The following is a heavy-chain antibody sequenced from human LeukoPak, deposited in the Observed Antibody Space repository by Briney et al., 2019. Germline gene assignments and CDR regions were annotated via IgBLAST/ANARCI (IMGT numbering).Heavy chain of an antibody. CDR1: GYTFTGYY. CDR2: INPNSGGT. J-gene: IGHJ5*02. V-gene: IGHV1-2*06. D-gene: IGHD6-6*01. Sequence: ASVKVSCKASGYTFTGYYMHWVRQAPGQGLEWMGRINPNSGGTNYVQKFQGRVTMTRDTSISTAYMELSRLRSDDTAVYYCARAARLMYWFDPWGQGTLVTVSS. CDR3: ARAARLMYWFDP.